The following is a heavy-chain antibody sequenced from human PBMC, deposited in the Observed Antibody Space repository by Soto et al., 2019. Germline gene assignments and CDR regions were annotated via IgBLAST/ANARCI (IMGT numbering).Heavy chain of an antibody. V-gene: IGHV2-26*01. CDR1: GFSRSDADVG. J-gene: IGHJ6*02. Sequence: SGPTLVNPRETLTLTCTVSGFSRSDADVGVAWIRQPPGKALEWLAHILSNDEEVFSSSLRTRLTISKDTSRSQVVLTMSNMESVDTATYYCARIRGYCSGGSCYFYYFAMDVWGQGTTVTVSS. CDR2: ILSNDEE. CDR3: ARIRGYCSGGSCYFYYFAMDV. D-gene: IGHD2-15*01.